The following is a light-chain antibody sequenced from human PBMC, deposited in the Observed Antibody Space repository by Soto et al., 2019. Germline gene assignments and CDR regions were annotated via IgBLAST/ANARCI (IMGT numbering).Light chain of an antibody. Sequence: QAVVTQSPSASASLGASVKLTCTLSSGHSNYAIEWHQQQPENVPRYLMNLNRDGSHSKGDGIPDRFSCSSSVAERYLTISSLQSEDEADSYCQTWGTVTNVVFGGGTQLAVL. V-gene: IGLV4-69*01. CDR2: LNRDGSH. J-gene: IGLJ2*01. CDR3: QTWGTVTNVV. CDR1: SGHSNYA.